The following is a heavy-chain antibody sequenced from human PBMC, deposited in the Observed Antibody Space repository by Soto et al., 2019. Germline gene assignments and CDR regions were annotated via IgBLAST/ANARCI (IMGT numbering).Heavy chain of an antibody. J-gene: IGHJ3*01. CDR1: GFTFNNYG. Sequence: QVQLVESGGGVVQPGRSLRLSCAASGFTFNNYGMHWVRQAPGKGLEWVATISNDGSDKYYADSVKGRLTISRDNSKNKVDLQMNSLRAEETAVYYCAKDQGIAASHGIDWGQGTMVTVSS. CDR3: AKDQGIAASHGID. D-gene: IGHD6-13*01. V-gene: IGHV3-30*18. CDR2: ISNDGSDK.